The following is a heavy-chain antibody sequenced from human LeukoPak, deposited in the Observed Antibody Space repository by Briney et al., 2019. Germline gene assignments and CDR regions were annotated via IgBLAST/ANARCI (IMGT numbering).Heavy chain of an antibody. Sequence: PGGSLRLSCAASGFTFSSYSMNWVRQAPGKGLEWVSSISSSSSYIYYADSVKGRFTISRDNAKNSLYLQMNSLRAEDTAVYYCARDLIFGTAPDYWGQGTQVTVSS. CDR3: ARDLIFGTAPDY. V-gene: IGHV3-21*01. CDR1: GFTFSSYS. J-gene: IGHJ4*02. CDR2: ISSSSSYI. D-gene: IGHD3-10*02.